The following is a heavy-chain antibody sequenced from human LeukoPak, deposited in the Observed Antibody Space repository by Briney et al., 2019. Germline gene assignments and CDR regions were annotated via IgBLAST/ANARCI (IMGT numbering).Heavy chain of an antibody. J-gene: IGHJ3*02. CDR1: GGSISSYY. V-gene: IGHV4-59*01. D-gene: IGHD2-21*01. CDR2: IYYSGST. CDR3: ARVVIRSGAFDI. Sequence: SETLSLTCTVSGGSISSYYWSWIRQPPGKGLEWIGYIYYSGSTNYNPSLKSRVTISVDTSKNQFSLKLSSVTAADTAVYYCARVVIRSGAFDIWGQGTMVTVSS.